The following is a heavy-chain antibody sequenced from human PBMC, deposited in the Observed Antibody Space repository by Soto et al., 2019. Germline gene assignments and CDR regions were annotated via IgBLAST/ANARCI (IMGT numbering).Heavy chain of an antibody. Sequence: EASVKVSCKVSGYTLTELSMHWVRQAPGKGLEWMGGFDPEDGETIYAQKFQGRVTMTEDTSTDTAYMELSSLRSEDTAVYYCATGYSSGWDAFDIWGQGTMVTVSS. CDR3: ATGYSSGWDAFDI. CDR1: GYTLTELS. CDR2: FDPEDGET. V-gene: IGHV1-24*01. J-gene: IGHJ3*02. D-gene: IGHD6-19*01.